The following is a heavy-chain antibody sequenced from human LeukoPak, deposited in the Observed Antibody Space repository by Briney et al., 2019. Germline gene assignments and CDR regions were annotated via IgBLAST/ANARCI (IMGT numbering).Heavy chain of an antibody. J-gene: IGHJ4*02. CDR1: GFTVSSKH. D-gene: IGHD5-24*01. CDR3: ASPDYLRDAYAGGFDY. Sequence: GGSLRLSCAASGFTVSSKHMSWVRQAPGKGLEWVSVIYPGGSTYYADSVKGRFTISRDNSKNTLYLQMNSLRAEDTAVYYCASPDYLRDAYAGGFDYWGQGTLVTVFS. V-gene: IGHV3-53*01. CDR2: IYPGGST.